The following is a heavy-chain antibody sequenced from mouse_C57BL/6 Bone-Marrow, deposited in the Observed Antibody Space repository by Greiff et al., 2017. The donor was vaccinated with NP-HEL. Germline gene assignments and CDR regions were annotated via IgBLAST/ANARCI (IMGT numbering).Heavy chain of an antibody. Sequence: EVQLVESGGGLVQSGRSLRLSCATSGFTFSDFYMEWVRQAPGKGLEWIAASRNKANDYTTEYSASVKGRFIVSRDTSQSILYLQMNALRAEDTAIYYCAREDDGYYYYAMDYWGQGTSVTVSS. CDR3: AREDDGYYYYAMDY. CDR2: SRNKANDYTT. V-gene: IGHV7-1*01. D-gene: IGHD2-3*01. J-gene: IGHJ4*01. CDR1: GFTFSDFY.